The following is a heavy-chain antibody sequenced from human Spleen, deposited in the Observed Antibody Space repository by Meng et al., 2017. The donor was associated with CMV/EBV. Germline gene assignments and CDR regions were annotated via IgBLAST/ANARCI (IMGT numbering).Heavy chain of an antibody. D-gene: IGHD3-3*01. V-gene: IGHV1-2*02. J-gene: IGHJ5*02. CDR1: GYTFTGYY. Sequence: SGYTFTGYYMQWVRQAPGQGLEWMGWINPNSGGTNYAQKFQGRVTMTRDTSISTAYMELSRLRSDDTAVYYCARDTLAIFGRGWFDPWGQGTLVTVSS. CDR2: INPNSGGT. CDR3: ARDTLAIFGRGWFDP.